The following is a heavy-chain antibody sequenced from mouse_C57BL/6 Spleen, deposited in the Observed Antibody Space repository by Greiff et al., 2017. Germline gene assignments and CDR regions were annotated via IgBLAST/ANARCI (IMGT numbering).Heavy chain of an antibody. Sequence: ESGPGLVKPSQSLSLTCSVTGYSITSGYYWNWIRQFPGNKLEWMGYISYDGSNNYNPSLKNRISITRDTSKNQFFLKLNSVTTEDTATYYCAREDYYGIYAMDYWGQGTSVTVSS. J-gene: IGHJ4*01. CDR3: AREDYYGIYAMDY. D-gene: IGHD1-1*01. V-gene: IGHV3-6*01. CDR2: ISYDGSN. CDR1: GYSITSGYY.